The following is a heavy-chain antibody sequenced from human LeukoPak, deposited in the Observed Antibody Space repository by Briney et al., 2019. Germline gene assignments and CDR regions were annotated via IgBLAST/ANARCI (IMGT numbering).Heavy chain of an antibody. CDR1: GGSFSGYY. CDR2: INHSGST. D-gene: IGHD3-22*01. V-gene: IGHV4-34*01. Sequence: SETLSLTCRVYGGSFSGYYWSWIRQSPGRRLEWLGEINHSGSTNYHPSLRSRLTISVDKSNNKFSLNMTSVTAADTAVYFCARDATQQYYDSSGHHLGFDHWGQGTLVTVSP. J-gene: IGHJ4*02. CDR3: ARDATQQYYDSSGHHLGFDH.